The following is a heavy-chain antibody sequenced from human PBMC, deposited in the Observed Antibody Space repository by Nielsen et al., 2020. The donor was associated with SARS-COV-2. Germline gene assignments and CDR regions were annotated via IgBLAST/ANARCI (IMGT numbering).Heavy chain of an antibody. CDR2: VSHSGST. Sequence: GSLRLSCAVSGDSVSSHDWWTWVRQSPGKGLEWIGEVSHSGSTNYNPSLKSRVTLSMDKSKNQFSLRLTSVSAADTAVYFCARGDLVVVPSPLLGLGPIFYYFCLDVWGKGTTVIASS. V-gene: IGHV4-4*01. D-gene: IGHD2-2*02. CDR1: GDSVSSHDW. CDR3: ARGDLVVVPSPLLGLGPIFYYFCLDV. J-gene: IGHJ6*03.